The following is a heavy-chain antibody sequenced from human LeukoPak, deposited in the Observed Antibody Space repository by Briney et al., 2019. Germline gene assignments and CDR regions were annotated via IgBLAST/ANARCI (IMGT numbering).Heavy chain of an antibody. Sequence: GGSLRLSCAASGFTFSSYWMSWVRQAPGKGLEWVAVISYDGSNKYYADSVKGRFTVSRDNSKNTLYLQMNSLRAEDTAVYYCAKELMYYYDSSGYGLDYWGQGTLVTVSS. CDR3: AKELMYYYDSSGYGLDY. J-gene: IGHJ4*02. D-gene: IGHD3-22*01. V-gene: IGHV3-30*18. CDR2: ISYDGSNK. CDR1: GFTFSSYW.